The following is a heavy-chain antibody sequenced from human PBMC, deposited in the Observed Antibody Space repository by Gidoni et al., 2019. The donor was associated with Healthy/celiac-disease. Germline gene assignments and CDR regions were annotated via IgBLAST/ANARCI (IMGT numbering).Heavy chain of an antibody. CDR3: ARLYSSSWDSSYFDY. V-gene: IGHV3-30*04. CDR2: ISYDGSNK. D-gene: IGHD6-13*01. J-gene: IGHJ4*02. Sequence: QVQLVESGGGVVQPGRSLRLSCAASGFTFSSYAMHWVRQAPGKGLEWVAVISYDGSNKYYADSVKGRFTISRDNSKNTLYLQMNSLRAEDTAVYYCARLYSSSWDSSYFDYWGQGTLVTVSS. CDR1: GFTFSSYA.